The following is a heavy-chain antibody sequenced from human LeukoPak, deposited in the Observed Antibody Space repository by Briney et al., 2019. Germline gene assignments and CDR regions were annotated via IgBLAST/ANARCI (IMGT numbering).Heavy chain of an antibody. CDR3: ARDGARMPEHWFDP. D-gene: IGHD1-14*01. Sequence: VASVKVSCKASGYTFTSYYMHWVRQAPGQGLGWMGLINPSGGSTIYAQKFQGRVTMTRDTSTSTVYMELSSLRSEDTAVYYCARDGARMPEHWFDPWGQGTLVTVSS. CDR1: GYTFTSYY. CDR2: INPSGGST. J-gene: IGHJ5*02. V-gene: IGHV1-46*01.